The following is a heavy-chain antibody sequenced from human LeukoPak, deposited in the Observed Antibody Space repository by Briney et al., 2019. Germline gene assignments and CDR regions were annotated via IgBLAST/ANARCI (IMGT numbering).Heavy chain of an antibody. J-gene: IGHJ4*02. CDR1: GFDFSTYA. D-gene: IGHD1-26*01. CDR3: AKDKKQWELRGSYYFDY. CDR2: ISTTSSYI. V-gene: IGHV3-21*01. Sequence: GGSLRLSCAASGFDFSTYAMNWVRQAPGKGLEWVSSISTTSSYIFYAESLEGRFTVSRDNAKNSVYLQMNSLRPEDTAVYYCAKDKKQWELRGSYYFDYWGQGTLVTVSS.